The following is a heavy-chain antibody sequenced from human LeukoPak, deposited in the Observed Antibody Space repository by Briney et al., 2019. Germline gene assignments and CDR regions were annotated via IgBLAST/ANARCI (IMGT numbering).Heavy chain of an antibody. CDR2: IRNDGSNN. CDR3: ARDKDYGDSYFDY. CDR1: GFTFSHHG. V-gene: IGHV3-30*02. J-gene: IGHJ4*02. D-gene: IGHD4-17*01. Sequence: GGSLRLSCAASGFTFSHHGMHWVRQAPGKGLEWVAFIRNDGSNNYYADSVKGRFTISRDNSKNTLYLQMNSLRAEDTAVYYCARDKDYGDSYFDYWGQGILVTVSS.